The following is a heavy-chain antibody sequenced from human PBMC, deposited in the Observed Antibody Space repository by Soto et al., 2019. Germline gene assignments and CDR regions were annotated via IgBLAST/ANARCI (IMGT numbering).Heavy chain of an antibody. J-gene: IGHJ4*02. CDR1: VYSFTSYW. Sequence: ESLKISCKGSVYSFTSYWISWVRQMPGKGLEWMGRIDPSDSYTNYSPSFQGHVTISADKSISTAYLQWSSLKASDTAMYYCARHGRYFDWLFPYFDYWGQGTLVTVSS. D-gene: IGHD3-9*01. V-gene: IGHV5-10-1*01. CDR3: ARHGRYFDWLFPYFDY. CDR2: IDPSDSYT.